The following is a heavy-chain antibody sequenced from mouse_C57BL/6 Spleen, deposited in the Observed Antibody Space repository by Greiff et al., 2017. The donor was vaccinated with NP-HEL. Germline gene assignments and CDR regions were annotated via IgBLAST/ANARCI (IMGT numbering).Heavy chain of an antibody. Sequence: QVQLQQPGAELVMPGASVKLSCKASGYTFTSYWMQWVKQRPGQGLEWIGEIDPSDSSTNYNQKFKGKATLTVDTSSSTAYMQLSSLTSEDAAVYDCARHYYDYDEDYWGQGTTLTVSS. J-gene: IGHJ2*01. CDR1: GYTFTSYW. CDR3: ARHYYDYDEDY. CDR2: IDPSDSST. D-gene: IGHD2-4*01. V-gene: IGHV1-50*01.